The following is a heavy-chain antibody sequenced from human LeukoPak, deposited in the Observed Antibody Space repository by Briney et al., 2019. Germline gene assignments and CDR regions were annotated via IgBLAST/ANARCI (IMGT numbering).Heavy chain of an antibody. CDR2: IKQDGTEK. CDR1: GFTFTTYW. V-gene: IGHV3-7*01. J-gene: IGHJ4*02. D-gene: IGHD3-3*01. CDR3: ARDRMGSADFWSGYYTGTFDY. Sequence: GGSLRLSCAASGFTFTTYWMGWVRQAPGKGLEWVANIKQDGTEKYYVDSVKGRFTISSDNAKNSLDLQMNSLRAEDTAVYYCARDRMGSADFWSGYYTGTFDYWGQGTLVTVSS.